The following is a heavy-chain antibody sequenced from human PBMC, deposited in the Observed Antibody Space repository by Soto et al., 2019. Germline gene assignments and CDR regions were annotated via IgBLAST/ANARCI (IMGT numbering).Heavy chain of an antibody. CDR2: ISAYNGNT. J-gene: IGHJ4*02. CDR1: GYTFTNYG. Sequence: ASEQVSCKASGYTFTNYGIICVRRAPFKWLDWMGCISAYNGNTNYAQKLQGRITMTTDTSTSTAYMELRSLRPDDTAVYYWARARYYYGSGILPHYYFAYWGQGTLVTVSS. CDR3: ARARYYYGSGILPHYYFAY. D-gene: IGHD3-10*01. V-gene: IGHV1-18*04.